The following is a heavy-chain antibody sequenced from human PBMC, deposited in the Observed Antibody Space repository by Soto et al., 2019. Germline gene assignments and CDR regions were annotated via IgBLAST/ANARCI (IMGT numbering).Heavy chain of an antibody. CDR1: GFTIGSDA. J-gene: IGHJ5*02. CDR2: ISGSGSYT. D-gene: IGHD2-15*01. V-gene: IGHV3-23*01. Sequence: EVQLLESGGGLVQPGGSLSLSCAAPGFTIGSDAMSWVRQAPGKGLEWVSAISGSGSYTLYADSVRGRFTVSRDNSRNTLYRQMHSLRVEDTAIYYCAKGRTPECSGGSCAIRQGFDPWGQGTVVSVSS. CDR3: AKGRTPECSGGSCAIRQGFDP.